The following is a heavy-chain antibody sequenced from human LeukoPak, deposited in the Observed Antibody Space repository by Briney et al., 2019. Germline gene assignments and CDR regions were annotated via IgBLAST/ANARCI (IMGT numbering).Heavy chain of an antibody. CDR1: GGSISRAGYY. CDR3: ARDLYDYVWGSYRYLDY. Sequence: SQTLSLTCTVSGGSISRAGYYWSWIRQHSGKGLEWIGYIYYSGSTYYNPSLKSRVTISVDTSKNQFSLKLSSVTAADTAVYYCARDLYDYVWGSYRYLDYWGQGTLVTVSS. V-gene: IGHV4-30-4*08. CDR2: IYYSGST. J-gene: IGHJ4*02. D-gene: IGHD3-16*02.